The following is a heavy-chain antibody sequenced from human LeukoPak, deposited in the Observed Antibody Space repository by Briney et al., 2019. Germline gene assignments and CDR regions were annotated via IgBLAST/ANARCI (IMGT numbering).Heavy chain of an antibody. CDR1: GGSFSGHY. Sequence: SETLSLTCAVYGGSFSGHYWNWIRQPPGKGLEWIGEINHSGSTNYISSLKSRVTISIDTSKNQFSLKMSSVTAADTAVYYCARGLMGAGSSGAFDIWGQGTLVTVSS. CDR3: ARGLMGAGSSGAFDI. V-gene: IGHV4-34*01. D-gene: IGHD1-26*01. CDR2: INHSGST. J-gene: IGHJ3*02.